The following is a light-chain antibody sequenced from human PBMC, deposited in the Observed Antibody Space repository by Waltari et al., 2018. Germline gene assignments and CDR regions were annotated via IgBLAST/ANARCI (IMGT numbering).Light chain of an antibody. V-gene: IGKV3-20*01. CDR3: QKYGRLPAT. CDR2: DAS. Sequence: EIVLTQSPGTLSLSPGERATLSCRASQSVSRYLAWYQQKPGQAPRLLIYDASNRATGIPDRFSGSWSGTDFSLTISRLEPEDFAVYYCQKYGRLPATFGQGTKVEIK. CDR1: QSVSRY. J-gene: IGKJ1*01.